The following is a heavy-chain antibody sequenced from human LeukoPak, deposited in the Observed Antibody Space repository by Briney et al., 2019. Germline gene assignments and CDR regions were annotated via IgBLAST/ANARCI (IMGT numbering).Heavy chain of an antibody. J-gene: IGHJ4*02. V-gene: IGHV3-11*04. CDR3: ARGRVITIFGIPYSFDY. D-gene: IGHD3-3*01. CDR2: ISSSASAI. CDR1: GFTFSDYY. Sequence: PGGSLRLSCAASGFTFSDYYMSWIRQAPGKGLEWVSYISSSASAIYYADSVKGRFTISRDDAKNSLYLQMNSLRAEDTALYYCARGRVITIFGIPYSFDYWGQGTLVTVSS.